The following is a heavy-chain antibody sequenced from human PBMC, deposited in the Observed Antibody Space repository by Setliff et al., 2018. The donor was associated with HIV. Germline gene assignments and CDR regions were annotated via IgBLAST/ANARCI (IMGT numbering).Heavy chain of an antibody. D-gene: IGHD3-22*01. CDR2: IYYSGST. Sequence: SETLSLTCTDSGGSISSHYWSWIRQPPGKGLEWIGYIYYSGSTNYNPSLKSRVTISVDTSKNQFSLKLSSVTAADTAVYYCARGLRVYDSSGYYHRDYYYYYMDVWGKGTTVTAP. CDR1: GGSISSHY. V-gene: IGHV4-59*11. CDR3: ARGLRVYDSSGYYHRDYYYYYMDV. J-gene: IGHJ6*03.